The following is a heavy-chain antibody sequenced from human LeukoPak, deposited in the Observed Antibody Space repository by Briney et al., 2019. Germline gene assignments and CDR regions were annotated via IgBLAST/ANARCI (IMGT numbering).Heavy chain of an antibody. J-gene: IGHJ5*02. CDR1: GFTFNSYV. D-gene: IGHD5/OR15-5a*01. CDR2: IISDGSST. Sequence: GGSLRLSCAASGFTFNSYVMHWVRQAPGKGLVWVSRIISDGSSTSYADSVKGRFTISRDNAKNTLYLQMNSLRAEDTAVYYFARRASTSDPWSDAWGQGTLVTVSS. CDR3: ARRASTSDPWSDA. V-gene: IGHV3-74*01.